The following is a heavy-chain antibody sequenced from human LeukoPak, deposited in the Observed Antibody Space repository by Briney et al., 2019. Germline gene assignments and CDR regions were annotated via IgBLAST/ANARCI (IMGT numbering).Heavy chain of an antibody. D-gene: IGHD4-23*01. CDR1: GYTFTGYY. Sequence: ASVKVSCKASGYTFTGYYMHWVRQAPGQGLEWMGWINPNSGGTNYAQKFQGRVTMTRDTSISTAYMELSRLRSDDTAVYYCAVTTVVTPLFGYWGQGTLVTVSS. CDR2: INPNSGGT. CDR3: AVTTVVTPLFGY. V-gene: IGHV1-2*02. J-gene: IGHJ4*02.